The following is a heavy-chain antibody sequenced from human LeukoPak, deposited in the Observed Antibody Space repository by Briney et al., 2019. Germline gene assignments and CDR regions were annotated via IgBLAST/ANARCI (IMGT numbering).Heavy chain of an antibody. Sequence: PGGSLRLSCAASGFTFSSYWMHWVRQAPGKGLVWVSRINSDGSSTSYADSVKGRFTISRDNAKNTLYLQMNSLRAEDTAVYYCARYTVSRAFDIWGQGTMVTVSS. CDR2: INSDGSST. J-gene: IGHJ3*02. CDR3: ARYTVSRAFDI. V-gene: IGHV3-74*01. CDR1: GFTFSSYW. D-gene: IGHD4-17*01.